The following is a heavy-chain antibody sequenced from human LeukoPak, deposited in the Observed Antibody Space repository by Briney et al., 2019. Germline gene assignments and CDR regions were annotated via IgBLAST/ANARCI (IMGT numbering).Heavy chain of an antibody. D-gene: IGHD2-15*01. CDR1: GFTFNSYA. J-gene: IGHJ6*02. CDR3: AKDQGVGYCSGGSCYPSSEYYYYYYGMDV. V-gene: IGHV3-23*01. CDR2: ISSNGDST. Sequence: PGGSLRLSCAASGFTFNSYAMSWVRQAPGKGLEWASSISSNGDSTNYADSVKGRFTISRDNSKNTLYLQMNSLRAEDTAVYYCAKDQGVGYCSGGSCYPSSEYYYYYYGMDVWGQGTTVTVSS.